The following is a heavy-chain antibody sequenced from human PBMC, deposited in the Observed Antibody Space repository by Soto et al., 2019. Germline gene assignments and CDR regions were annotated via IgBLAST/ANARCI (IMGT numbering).Heavy chain of an antibody. CDR1: GFTFSSHA. V-gene: IGHV3-23*01. CDR2: ITGSGDST. CDR3: AKDLQFSGWLSAQTFDY. D-gene: IGHD6-19*01. Sequence: EVQLLESGGGLVQPGGSLRLSCAVSGFTFSSHAMSWVRQAPGRGLECVSSITGSGDSTYYADSVKGRFTISTDKSKSTLYIQMNSLRAAHTAVYYCAKDLQFSGWLSAQTFDYWGQGTQVTVSS. J-gene: IGHJ4*02.